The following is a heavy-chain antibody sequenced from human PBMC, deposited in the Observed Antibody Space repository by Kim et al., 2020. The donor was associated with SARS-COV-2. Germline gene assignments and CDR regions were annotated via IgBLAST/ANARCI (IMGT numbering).Heavy chain of an antibody. CDR1: GFTFSSYW. CDR3: ARYGCSGGSCSFPLGY. Sequence: GGSLRLSCAASGFTFSSYWMHWVRQAPGKGLVWVSRINSDGSSTSYADSVKGRFTISRDNAKNTLYLQMNSLRAEDTAVYYCARYGCSGGSCSFPLGYWGQGTLVTVSS. J-gene: IGHJ4*02. D-gene: IGHD2-15*01. V-gene: IGHV3-74*01. CDR2: INSDGSST.